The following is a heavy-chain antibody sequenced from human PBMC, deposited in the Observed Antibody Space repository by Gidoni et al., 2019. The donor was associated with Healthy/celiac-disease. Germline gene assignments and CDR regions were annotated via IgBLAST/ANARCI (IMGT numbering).Heavy chain of an antibody. V-gene: IGHV3-23*01. D-gene: IGHD6-19*01. J-gene: IGHJ4*02. CDR3: AKGGSGWYWGGLGAFDY. Sequence: FTISRDNSKNTLYLQMNSLRAEDTAVYYCAKGGSGWYWGGLGAFDYWGQGTLVTVSS.